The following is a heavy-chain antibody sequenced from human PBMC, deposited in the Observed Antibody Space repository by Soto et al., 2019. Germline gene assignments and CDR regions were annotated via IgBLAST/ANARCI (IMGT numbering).Heavy chain of an antibody. CDR1: GYTFTSYD. D-gene: IGHD3-9*01. CDR2: MNPNSGNT. J-gene: IGHJ4*02. Sequence: QVQLVQSGAEVKKPGASVKVSCKASGYTFTSYDINWVRQATGQGLEWMGWMNPNSGNTGYAQKFQGRVTMTKNTSISTAYMELSSLRSEDTAVYYCARVHQLRYFDTPVADYWGQGTLVTVSS. CDR3: ARVHQLRYFDTPVADY. V-gene: IGHV1-8*01.